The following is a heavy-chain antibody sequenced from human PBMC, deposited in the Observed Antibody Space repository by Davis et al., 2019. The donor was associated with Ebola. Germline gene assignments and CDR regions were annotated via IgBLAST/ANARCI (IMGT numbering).Heavy chain of an antibody. CDR3: AKGARYDILTGYRD. D-gene: IGHD3-9*01. J-gene: IGHJ4*02. CDR2: ISSSSSYT. Sequence: GESLKISCAASGFTFSDYYMSWIRQAPGKGLEWVSYISSSSSYTNYADSVKGRFTISRDNAKNSLYLQMNSLRAEDTALYYCAKGARYDILTGYRDWGQGTLVTVSS. CDR1: GFTFSDYY. V-gene: IGHV3-11*05.